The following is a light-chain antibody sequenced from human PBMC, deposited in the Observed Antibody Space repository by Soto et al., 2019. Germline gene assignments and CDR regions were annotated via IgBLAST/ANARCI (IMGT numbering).Light chain of an antibody. CDR1: SSDVGGYNY. Sequence: QSALTQPPSASGSPGQSVTISCTGTSSDVGGYNYVSWYQQHPGKAPKLIIFEVTKRPSGVPDRFSGSKSGNTASLTVSGLQAEDEADYYCSSYAGSNTVVFGVRTKLTVL. CDR3: SSYAGSNTVV. V-gene: IGLV2-8*01. CDR2: EVT. J-gene: IGLJ2*01.